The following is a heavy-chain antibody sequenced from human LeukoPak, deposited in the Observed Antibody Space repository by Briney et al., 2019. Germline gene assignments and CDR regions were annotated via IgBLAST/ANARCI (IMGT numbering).Heavy chain of an antibody. D-gene: IGHD6-19*01. CDR2: IWYDGNNK. Sequence: GGSLRLSCAASGFTFSNYGMHWVRQAPGKGLEWLAVIWYDGNNKKYADSVKGRFTISRDNSKNTLYPQMNSLRAEDSAVYYCAKTGGQWLANFDSWGQGTLVTVSS. V-gene: IGHV3-33*06. CDR3: AKTGGQWLANFDS. CDR1: GFTFSNYG. J-gene: IGHJ4*02.